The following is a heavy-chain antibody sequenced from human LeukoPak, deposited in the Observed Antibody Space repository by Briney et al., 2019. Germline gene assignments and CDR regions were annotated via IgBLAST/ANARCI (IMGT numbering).Heavy chain of an antibody. CDR3: ARSVSYCSSTSCYGINFEY. Sequence: PSETLSLTCTVSGGSISSGGYYWSWIRQHPGKGLEWIGYIYYSGSTYYNPSLKSRVTISVDTSKNQFSLKLSSVTAADTAVYYCARSVSYCSSTSCYGINFEYWGQGTLVTVSS. J-gene: IGHJ4*02. CDR1: GGSISSGGYY. D-gene: IGHD2-2*01. CDR2: IYYSGST. V-gene: IGHV4-31*03.